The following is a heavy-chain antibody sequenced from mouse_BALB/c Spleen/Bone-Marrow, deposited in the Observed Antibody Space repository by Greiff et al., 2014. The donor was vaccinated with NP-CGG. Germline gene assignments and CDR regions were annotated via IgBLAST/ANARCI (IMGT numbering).Heavy chain of an antibody. Sequence: QVQLQQPGAELVKPGASVKLSCKASGYTFTSYWMHWVKQRPGQGLEWIGEISPSNGRTNYNEKFKSKATLTVDKSSSTAYRQLSSLTSEDAAVYYCARYATATYWFAYWGQGTLVTVSA. D-gene: IGHD1-2*01. CDR2: ISPSNGRT. J-gene: IGHJ3*01. CDR3: ARYATATYWFAY. CDR1: GYTFTSYW. V-gene: IGHV1S81*02.